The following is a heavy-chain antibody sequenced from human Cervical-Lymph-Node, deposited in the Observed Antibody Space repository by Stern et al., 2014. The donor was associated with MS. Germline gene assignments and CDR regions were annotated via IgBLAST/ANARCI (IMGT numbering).Heavy chain of an antibody. D-gene: IGHD1-14*01. CDR3: AREEMGTYAALDV. J-gene: IGHJ3*01. V-gene: IGHV1-8*01. CDR2: MDPHSGDS. Sequence: QVQLVESGAEVKKPGASVKVSCKASGYTFSSYEIHWVRQASGQGLEWMGWMDPHSGDSRFAQNFQGRVTLTRSTSISTAYMELSSLRSDDTAVYYCAREEMGTYAALDVWGQGTLVTVS. CDR1: GYTFSSYE.